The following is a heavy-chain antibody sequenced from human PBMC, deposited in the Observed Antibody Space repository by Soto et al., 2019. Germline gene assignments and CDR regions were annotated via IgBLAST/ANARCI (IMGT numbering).Heavy chain of an antibody. J-gene: IGHJ6*02. V-gene: IGHV4-59*01. CDR1: GGSISSYY. CDR2: IYYSGST. Sequence: SETLSLTCPVSGGSISSYYWSWIRQPPGKGLEWIGYIYYSGSTNYNPSLKSRVTISVDTSKNQFSLKLSSVTPADTAVYYCARGGCSGGSCYYYYGMDVWGQGTTVTVSS. D-gene: IGHD2-15*01. CDR3: ARGGCSGGSCYYYYGMDV.